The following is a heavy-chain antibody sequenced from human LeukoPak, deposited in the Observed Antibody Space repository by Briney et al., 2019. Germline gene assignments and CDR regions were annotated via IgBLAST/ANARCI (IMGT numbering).Heavy chain of an antibody. CDR1: GGSISSYY. CDR3: ARRFLELNYYYYYMDV. V-gene: IGHV4-4*07. Sequence: SETLSLTCTVSGGSISSYYWSWIRQPAGKGLEWIGRIYTSGSTNYNPSLKSRVTMSVDTSKNQFSLKLSSVTAADTAVYYCARRFLELNYYYYYMDVWGKGTTVTVSS. J-gene: IGHJ6*03. CDR2: IYTSGST. D-gene: IGHD3-3*01.